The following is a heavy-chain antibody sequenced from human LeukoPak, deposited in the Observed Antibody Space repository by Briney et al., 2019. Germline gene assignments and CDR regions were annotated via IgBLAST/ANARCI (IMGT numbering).Heavy chain of an antibody. Sequence: PGLPLRLSCAASGFTFRSYSINWVRQAPGKGLEWVSYISSSSSTIYYADSVKGRFTISRDNAKNSLYLQMNSLRDEDTAVYYCARGIAVDYWGQGTLVTVSS. J-gene: IGHJ4*02. CDR1: GFTFRSYS. V-gene: IGHV3-48*02. D-gene: IGHD6-13*01. CDR3: ARGIAVDY. CDR2: ISSSSSTI.